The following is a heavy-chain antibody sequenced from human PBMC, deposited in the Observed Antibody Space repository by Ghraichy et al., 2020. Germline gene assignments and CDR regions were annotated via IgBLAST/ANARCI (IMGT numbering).Heavy chain of an antibody. CDR3: ARDRTRSIGATVDNWFDP. D-gene: IGHD6-6*01. CDR2: ISGDNGNT. CDR1: GYTFKSYG. Sequence: ASLKVSCKASGYTFKSYGISWVRQAPGQGLEWMGWISGDNGNTDYAQKLQGRVTMTTDTSTSTAYMELRSLRSDDTAVYYCARDRTRSIGATVDNWFDPWGQGTLVTVSS. J-gene: IGHJ5*02. V-gene: IGHV1-18*04.